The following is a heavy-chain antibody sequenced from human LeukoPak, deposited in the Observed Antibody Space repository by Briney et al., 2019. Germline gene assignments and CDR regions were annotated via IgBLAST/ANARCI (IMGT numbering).Heavy chain of an antibody. J-gene: IGHJ4*02. CDR1: GYTFTGYY. CDR2: INPNSGGT. CDR3: ARDTNYGSGTYSGY. V-gene: IGHV1-2*02. Sequence: ASVKVSCKASGYTFTGYYMHWVRQAPGQGLEWMGWINPNSGGTNYVQKFQGRVTMTRDTSISTAYMELSRLRSDDTAVYYCARDTNYGSGTYSGYWGQGTLVTVSS. D-gene: IGHD3-10*01.